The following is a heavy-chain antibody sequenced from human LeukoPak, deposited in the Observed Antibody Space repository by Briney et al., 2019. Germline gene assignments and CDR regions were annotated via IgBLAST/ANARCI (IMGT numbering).Heavy chain of an antibody. V-gene: IGHV3-48*04. D-gene: IGHD2-8*02. CDR3: VRDYGWSFDY. CDR1: GFAFSTYS. J-gene: IGHJ4*02. CDR2: IDRSGTNI. Sequence: GGSLRLSCAASGFAFSTYSMNWVRQAPGKGLEWISYIDRSGTNIKYADSVKGRFTISRDNAKNLLYLQMNSLRAEDTAVYYCVRDYGWSFDYWGQGTLVTVSS.